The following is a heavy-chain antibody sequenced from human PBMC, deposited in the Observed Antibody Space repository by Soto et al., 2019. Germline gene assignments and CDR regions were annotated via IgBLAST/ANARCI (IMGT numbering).Heavy chain of an antibody. CDR1: GFTFSSCA. D-gene: IGHD3-3*01. Sequence: PGGSLRLSCAASGFTFSSCAMSWVRQAPGKGLEWVSAISGSGGSTYYADSVKGRFTISRDNSKNTLYLQMNSLRAEDTAVYYCASHPYYDFWSGNNWFDPWGQGTLVTVSS. J-gene: IGHJ5*02. CDR2: ISGSGGST. V-gene: IGHV3-23*01. CDR3: ASHPYYDFWSGNNWFDP.